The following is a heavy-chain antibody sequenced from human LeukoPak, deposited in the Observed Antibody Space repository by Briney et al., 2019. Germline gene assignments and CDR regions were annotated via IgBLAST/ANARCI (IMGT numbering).Heavy chain of an antibody. Sequence: SGTLSLTCTVSGGSISSSSYYWGWIRQPPGKGLEWIGSIYYSGSTYYNPSLKSRVTISVDTSKNQFSLKLSSVTAADTAVYYCARGANSDSSGYYYLGDYWGQGTLVTVSS. J-gene: IGHJ4*02. D-gene: IGHD3-22*01. CDR2: IYYSGST. CDR1: GGSISSSSYY. CDR3: ARGANSDSSGYYYLGDY. V-gene: IGHV4-39*01.